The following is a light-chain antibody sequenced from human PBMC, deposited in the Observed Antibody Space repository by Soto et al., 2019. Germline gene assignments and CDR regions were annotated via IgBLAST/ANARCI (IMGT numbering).Light chain of an antibody. CDR2: AAS. J-gene: IGKJ1*01. V-gene: IGKV1-39*01. Sequence: DIQLTQSPSSLSASIGDRVTISCRASQNNKNYLNWYQQERGKTPKLLVYAASTLQGGVPSRFTGSGSGTDFTLTISSLLPEDFATYFCQQSYSHPWTFGQGTTV. CDR3: QQSYSHPWT. CDR1: QNNKNY.